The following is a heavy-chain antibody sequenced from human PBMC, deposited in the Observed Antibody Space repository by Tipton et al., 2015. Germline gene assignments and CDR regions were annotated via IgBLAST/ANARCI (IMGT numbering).Heavy chain of an antibody. CDR2: IYYSGST. Sequence: TLSLTCTVSGGSVGSASYYWSWIRQPPGKGLEWIGYIYYSGSTNYNPSLKSRVTISLDTSKNHFSLNLTSVTAADTAVYYCAKDIGSGPGYYHMDVWGQGTTVTVSS. V-gene: IGHV4-61*03. CDR3: AKDIGSGPGYYHMDV. D-gene: IGHD6-19*01. CDR1: GGSVGSASYY. J-gene: IGHJ6*02.